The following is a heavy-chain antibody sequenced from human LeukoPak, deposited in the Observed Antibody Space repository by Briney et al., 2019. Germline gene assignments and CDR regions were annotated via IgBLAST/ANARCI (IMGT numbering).Heavy chain of an antibody. J-gene: IGHJ6*02. CDR2: IYHSGSGST. CDR3: ARINDFWSGPTLDV. D-gene: IGHD3-3*01. CDR1: GGSISSGGHS. Sequence: SETLSLTCTVSGGSISSGGHSWSWIRQPPGKGLEWIGYIYHSGSGSTYYNPSLKSRDTISIDKSKNQFSLKLNSVTAADTAVYYCARINDFWSGPTLDVWGQGTTVTVSS. V-gene: IGHV4-30-2*01.